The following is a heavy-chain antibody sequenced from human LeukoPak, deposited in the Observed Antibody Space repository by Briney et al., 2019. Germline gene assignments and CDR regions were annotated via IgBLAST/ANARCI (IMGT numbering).Heavy chain of an antibody. D-gene: IGHD5-12*01. CDR2: ISYSGTT. CDR3: VRDSPGYFGYGYNY. V-gene: IGHV4-39*07. CDR1: GGSISSSNYF. Sequence: SETLSLTCTVSGGSISSSNYFWGWVRQPPGKGLEWIGTISYSGTTHDNPSLKSRVIISVDTSKNQISLTLTSMTAADTAIYYCVRDSPGYFGYGYNYWGQGTVVTVSS. J-gene: IGHJ4*02.